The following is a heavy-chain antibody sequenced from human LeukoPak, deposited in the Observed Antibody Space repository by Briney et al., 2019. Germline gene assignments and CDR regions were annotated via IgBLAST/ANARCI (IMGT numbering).Heavy chain of an antibody. CDR2: ISGSGGST. V-gene: IGHV3-23*01. J-gene: IGHJ4*02. CDR1: GFTFSNFA. Sequence: GSLRLSCAASGFTFSNFAMNWVRQAPGKGLEWVSTISGSGGSTYYADSVKGRFTISRDNSKNTLYLQMNSLRAEDTAVYYCASRLWFGEFQFDYWGQGTLVTVSS. CDR3: ASRLWFGEFQFDY. D-gene: IGHD3-10*01.